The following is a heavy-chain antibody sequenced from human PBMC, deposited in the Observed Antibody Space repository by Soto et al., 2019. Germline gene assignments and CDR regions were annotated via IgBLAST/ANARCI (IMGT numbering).Heavy chain of an antibody. V-gene: IGHV1-46*01. J-gene: IGHJ3*02. D-gene: IGHD3-10*01. CDR3: ARIRGSDAFDI. CDR1: GYTFTSYY. Sequence: QVQLVQSGAEVKKPGASVKVSCKASGYTFTSYYMHWVRQAPGQGLEWMGIINPSGGSTSYAQKFQGRVTMTRDTSTSTVYMELSSLRSEYTAVYYCARIRGSDAFDIWGQGTMVTVSS. CDR2: INPSGGST.